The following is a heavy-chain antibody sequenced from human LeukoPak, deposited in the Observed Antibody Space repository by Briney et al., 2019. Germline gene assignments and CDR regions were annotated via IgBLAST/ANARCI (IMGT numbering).Heavy chain of an antibody. CDR2: ISSSSSYI. CDR3: AGGDLDNYFDY. J-gene: IGHJ4*02. D-gene: IGHD2-21*02. CDR1: GFTFSSFS. V-gene: IGHV3-21*01. Sequence: GGSLRLSCAASGFTFSSFSINWVRQAPGKGLEWVSSISSSSSYIYYADSVKGRFTISRDNAKNSLYLQMNSLRAEDTAVYYCAGGDLDNYFDYWGQGTLVTVSS.